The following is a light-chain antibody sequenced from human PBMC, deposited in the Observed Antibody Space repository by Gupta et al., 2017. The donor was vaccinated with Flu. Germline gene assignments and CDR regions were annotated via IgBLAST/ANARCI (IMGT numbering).Light chain of an antibody. V-gene: IGKV1-9*01. CDR3: QQVNSYPYT. CDR2: SAS. J-gene: IGKJ2*01. Sequence: PSFLSASVGDRVTITCRASQGIRSYLAWYQQKPGKAPKLLIYSASTLQSGVPSRFSGSGSGTEYTLTIRSLQPEDFATYFCQQVNSYPYTFGQGTKMEIK. CDR1: QGIRSY.